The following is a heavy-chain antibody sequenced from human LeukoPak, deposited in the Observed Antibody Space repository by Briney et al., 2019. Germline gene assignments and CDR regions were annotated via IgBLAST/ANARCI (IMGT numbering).Heavy chain of an antibody. CDR1: GFTFSRRW. Sequence: GGSLRLSCAVSGFTFSRRWMSWVRQAPGKGLEWVANINDDEREKNYVDSVKGRFSIPRDNARDSLYLQMNSLRAEHTAVYYCARAGSRGSADYWGQGTLVTVSS. CDR2: INDDEREK. V-gene: IGHV3-7*01. CDR3: ARAGSRGSADY. D-gene: IGHD3-10*01. J-gene: IGHJ4*02.